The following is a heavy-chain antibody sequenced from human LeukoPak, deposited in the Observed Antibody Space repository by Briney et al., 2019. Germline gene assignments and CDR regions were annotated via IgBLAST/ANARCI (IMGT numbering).Heavy chain of an antibody. D-gene: IGHD1-26*01. CDR2: ISSSGSTI. CDR1: GITFSNSA. CDR3: ARRGSYEAFDY. Sequence: GGSLRLSCVPSGITFSNSALNWVRQAPGKGLEGVSYISSSGSTIYYADSVKGRFTISRDNAKNSLYLQMNSLRAEDTAVYYCARRGSYEAFDYWGQGTLVTVSS. V-gene: IGHV3-48*03. J-gene: IGHJ4*02.